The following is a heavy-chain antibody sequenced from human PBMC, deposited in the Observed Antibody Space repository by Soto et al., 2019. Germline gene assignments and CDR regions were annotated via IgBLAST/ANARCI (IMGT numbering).Heavy chain of an antibody. Sequence: EVQLVESGGGLVQPGGSLRLSCAVSGFTFSDHYMDWVRQAPGKGLEWVGRSTDQAHNFNTFYAASVKGRFMISRDDSKNSLYLQMNSLRIEDTAVYYCVRATTKDTSWPSVDCWGQGTLVTVSS. CDR1: GFTFSDHY. J-gene: IGHJ4*02. CDR3: VRATTKDTSWPSVDC. D-gene: IGHD1-1*01. V-gene: IGHV3-72*01. CDR2: STDQAHNFNT.